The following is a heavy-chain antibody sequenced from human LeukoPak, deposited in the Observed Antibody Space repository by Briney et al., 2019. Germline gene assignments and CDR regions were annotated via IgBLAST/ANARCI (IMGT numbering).Heavy chain of an antibody. D-gene: IGHD3-22*01. J-gene: IGHJ1*01. V-gene: IGHV1-69*04. CDR3: ARGLRDSSGREYFQN. CDR1: GGTFSSYA. CDR2: IIPILGIA. Sequence: SVKVSCKASGGTFSSYAISWVRQAPGQGLEWMGRIIPILGIANYAQKFQGRVTMTRNISISTAYMELSSLKSGDTAVYYCARGLRDSSGREYFQNWGQGTLVTVSS.